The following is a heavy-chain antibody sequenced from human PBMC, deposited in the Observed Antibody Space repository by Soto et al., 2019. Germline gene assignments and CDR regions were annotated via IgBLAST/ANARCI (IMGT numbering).Heavy chain of an antibody. V-gene: IGHV4-30-4*01. Sequence: PSETLSLTCTVSRGSTRSAGLYWNWLRQRPGKGLEWIGYVYYTGKAFYNPSLESRVTISVDTSKNQFFLKMTSMTAADTAVYFCACGHSPPPYLESGVYIDYWGQGTLVTVSS. CDR2: VYYTGKA. D-gene: IGHD1-26*01. CDR1: RGSTRSAGLY. CDR3: ACGHSPPPYLESGVYIDY. J-gene: IGHJ4*02.